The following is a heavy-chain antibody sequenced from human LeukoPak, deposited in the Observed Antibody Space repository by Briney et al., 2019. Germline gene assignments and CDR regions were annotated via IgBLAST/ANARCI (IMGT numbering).Heavy chain of an antibody. CDR3: TKSGDPNWYFDL. J-gene: IGHJ2*01. V-gene: IGHV3-15*04. D-gene: IGHD1-26*01. CDR2: IVSKTDGGTT. CDR1: GFTFSNAC. Sequence: GSLRLSCAASGFTFSNACMSWGRQAPRGGVEWVSRIVSKTDGGTTDYAAPVKGRFTISRDDSENTLFLQMNSLRPEDTAMYYCTKSGDPNWYFDLWGRGTLVTVSS.